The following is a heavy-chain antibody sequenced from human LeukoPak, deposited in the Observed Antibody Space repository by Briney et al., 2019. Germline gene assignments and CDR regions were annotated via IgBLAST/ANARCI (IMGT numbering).Heavy chain of an antibody. CDR1: GGTFSSYA. J-gene: IGHJ4*02. D-gene: IGHD1-26*01. CDR3: ARNSASGLDY. Sequence: GASVKVSCKASGGTFSSYAISWVRQAPGQGLEWMGRIIPILGIANYAQKFQGRVTMTRDTSTSTVYMEMSGLRSEDTAVYYCARNSASGLDYWGQGTLVTVSS. CDR2: IIPILGIA. V-gene: IGHV1-69*04.